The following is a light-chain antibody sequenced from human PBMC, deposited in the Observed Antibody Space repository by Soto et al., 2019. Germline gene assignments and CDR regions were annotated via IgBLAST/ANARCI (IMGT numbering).Light chain of an antibody. CDR3: CSYAGFNTFYV. V-gene: IGLV2-23*02. Sequence: QSALTQPASVSGSPGQSITISCTGSSGYVGTSNHVSWYQQHPGKPPKLLIYEVGERPSGVSNRFSGSKSGNTVSLTISGLQAEDDADYYCCSYAGFNTFYVFGSGTKLTVL. CDR1: SGYVGTSNH. CDR2: EVG. J-gene: IGLJ1*01.